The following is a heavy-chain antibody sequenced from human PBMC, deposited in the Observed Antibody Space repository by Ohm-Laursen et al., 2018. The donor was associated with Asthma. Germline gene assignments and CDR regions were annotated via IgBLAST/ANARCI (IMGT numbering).Heavy chain of an antibody. V-gene: IGHV1-69*13. J-gene: IGHJ6*02. CDR3: ARANNWNANYYYYGMDV. Sequence: GASVKVSCKASGYTFTSYGISWVRQAPGQGLEWMGGIIPIFGTANYAQKFQGRVTITADESTSTAYMELSSLRSEDTAVYYCARANNWNANYYYYGMDVWGQGTTVTVSS. CDR1: GYTFTSYG. CDR2: IIPIFGTA. D-gene: IGHD1-20*01.